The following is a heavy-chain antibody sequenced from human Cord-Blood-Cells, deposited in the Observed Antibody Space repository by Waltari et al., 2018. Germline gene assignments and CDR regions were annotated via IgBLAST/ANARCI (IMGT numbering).Heavy chain of an antibody. D-gene: IGHD3-16*01. V-gene: IGHV4-39*01. CDR2: IYYSGST. Sequence: QLQLQESGPGLVKPSETLSVTCTVPGGSISSSSYNWGWIRQPPGKGLEWIGSIYYSGSTYYNPSLKSRVTISVDTSKNQFSLKLSSVTAADTAVYYGAGSIQGGTDYWGQGTLVTVSS. CDR1: GGSISSSSYN. J-gene: IGHJ4*02. CDR3: AGSIQGGTDY.